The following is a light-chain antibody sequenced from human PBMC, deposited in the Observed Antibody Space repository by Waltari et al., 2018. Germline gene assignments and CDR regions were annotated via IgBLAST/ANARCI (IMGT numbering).Light chain of an antibody. CDR2: GKD. Sequence: SSELTQDPGVSVALGQTIRFTCQGDSLRTSYASWYQLKPGQAPVLVIYGKDQRPSGIPDRISGYSSGTTSSLTITGAQAEDEADYYCSSRNGRANQVVFAGGTKVTVL. CDR3: SSRNGRANQVV. V-gene: IGLV3-19*01. CDR1: SLRTSY. J-gene: IGLJ3*02.